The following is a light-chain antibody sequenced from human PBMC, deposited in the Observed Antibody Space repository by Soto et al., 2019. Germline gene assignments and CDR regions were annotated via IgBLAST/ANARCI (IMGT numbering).Light chain of an antibody. CDR3: QSYDDNLSGSV. Sequence: QPVLTQPPSVSGAPGQWVTFSCTGSSSNIGAGYDVHWYQQLPGSAPKLLIYGNSNRPSGVPDRFSGSKSGASASLAIAGLQTEDEADYYCQSYDDNLSGSVFGGGTKVTVL. CDR1: SSNIGAGYD. V-gene: IGLV1-40*01. J-gene: IGLJ3*02. CDR2: GNS.